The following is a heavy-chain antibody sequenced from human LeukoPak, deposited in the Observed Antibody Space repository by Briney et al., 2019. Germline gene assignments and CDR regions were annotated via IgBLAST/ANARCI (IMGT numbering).Heavy chain of an antibody. Sequence: PGGSLRLSCAASGFTFSSYAMHWVRQAPGKGLEWVAVISYDGSNKYYADSVKGRFTISRDNSKNTLYLQMNSLRAEDTAVYYCARPSTVTPRACYYYYGMDVWGQGTTVTVSS. CDR2: ISYDGSNK. J-gene: IGHJ6*02. D-gene: IGHD4-17*01. CDR3: ARPSTVTPRACYYYYGMDV. V-gene: IGHV3-30-3*01. CDR1: GFTFSSYA.